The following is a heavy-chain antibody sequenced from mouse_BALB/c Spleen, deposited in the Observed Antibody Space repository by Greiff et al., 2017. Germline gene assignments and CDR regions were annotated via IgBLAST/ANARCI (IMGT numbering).Heavy chain of an antibody. Sequence: EVKLVESGGGLVQPGGSLKLSCAASGFTFSSYTMSWVRQTPEKRLEWVAYISNGGGSTYYPDTVKGRFTISRDNAKNTLYLQMSSLKSEDTAMNYCARQLGLRNYAMDYWGQGTSVTVSS. CDR3: ARQLGLRNYAMDY. J-gene: IGHJ4*01. V-gene: IGHV5-12-2*01. D-gene: IGHD3-1*01. CDR2: ISNGGGST. CDR1: GFTFSSYT.